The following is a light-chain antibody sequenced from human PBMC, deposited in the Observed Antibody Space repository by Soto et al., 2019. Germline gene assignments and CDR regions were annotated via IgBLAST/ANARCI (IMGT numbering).Light chain of an antibody. J-gene: IGLJ2*01. CDR3: SSYTSSTTVI. V-gene: IGLV2-14*03. Sequence: QSALTQPASVSGSPGQSITISCTGTSSDIGGYNFVSWYQQHPGKGPKLMIYDVSNRPSGVSNRFSGSKSANTASLTISGLQADDEADYYCSSYTSSTTVIFGGGTQLTVL. CDR2: DVS. CDR1: SSDIGGYNF.